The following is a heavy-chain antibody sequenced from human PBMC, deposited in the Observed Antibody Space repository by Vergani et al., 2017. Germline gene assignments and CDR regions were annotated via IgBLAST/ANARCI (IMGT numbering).Heavy chain of an antibody. CDR2: IYYSGST. V-gene: IGHV4-39*01. D-gene: IGHD3-3*01. CDR1: GGSISSSSYY. J-gene: IGHJ6*02. CDR3: ARWVGGTVDFYGMDV. Sequence: QLQLQESGLGLVKPSETLSLTCTVSGGSISSSSYYWGWIRQPPGKGLEWIGSIYYSGSTYYNPSLKSRVTISGDTSKNQFSLKLSSVTAADTAVYYCARWVGGTVDFYGMDVWGQGTTVTVSS.